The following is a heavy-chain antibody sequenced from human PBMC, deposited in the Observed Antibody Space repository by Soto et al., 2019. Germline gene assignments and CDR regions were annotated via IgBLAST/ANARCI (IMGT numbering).Heavy chain of an antibody. J-gene: IGHJ6*02. Sequence: SETLSLTCAVYGGSFSGYYWTWIRQPPGEGLEWIGEINHSGTINFNPSLKSRLTIPLDTSKKHFSLKLSSVTDADTAAYYCARADRTLVTSYSLDVWGQGTTVTVSS. D-gene: IGHD2-21*02. V-gene: IGHV4-34*01. CDR1: GGSFSGYY. CDR3: ARADRTLVTSYSLDV. CDR2: INHSGTI.